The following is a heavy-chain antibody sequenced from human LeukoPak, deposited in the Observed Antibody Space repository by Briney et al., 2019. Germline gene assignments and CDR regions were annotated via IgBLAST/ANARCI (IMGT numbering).Heavy chain of an antibody. CDR1: GFTINNNY. Sequence: GGSLRLSCAASGFTINNNYMTWVRQAPGKGLEWVSVSYSGGSSYYADSVKGRFTMSRDSSKNTVNLQMNILTVEDTAVCYCARILGTTDAFDIWGQGTMVTVSS. CDR3: ARILGTTDAFDI. V-gene: IGHV3-53*01. J-gene: IGHJ3*02. CDR2: SYSGGSS. D-gene: IGHD2/OR15-2a*01.